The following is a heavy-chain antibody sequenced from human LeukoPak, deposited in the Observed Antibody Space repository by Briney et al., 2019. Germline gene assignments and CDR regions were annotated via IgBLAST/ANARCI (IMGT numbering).Heavy chain of an antibody. CDR3: ARSPPWTTSWFPLFDY. V-gene: IGHV3-66*01. CDR2: IYSDDRA. D-gene: IGHD2-2*01. CDR1: GFTVSNNY. J-gene: IGHJ4*02. Sequence: GGSLRLSCAASGFTVSNNYMSWVRQAPGKGLEWVSVIYSDDRAFYADSVKGRFTISRDISKNTLFLQMNSLRAEDTAVYFCARSPPWTTSWFPLFDYWGQGTLVTVSS.